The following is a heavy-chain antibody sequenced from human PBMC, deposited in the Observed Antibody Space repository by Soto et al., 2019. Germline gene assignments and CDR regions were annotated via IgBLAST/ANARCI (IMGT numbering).Heavy chain of an antibody. J-gene: IGHJ4*02. CDR3: ARDPYYYDSHDYVFIAY. CDR2: IKPRSDTT. CDR1: GYTFTSYY. D-gene: IGHD3-22*01. V-gene: IGHV1-46*01. Sequence: ASVEVSCKXSGYTFTSYYIHWVRQAPGQGLEWMGIIKPRSDTTTYAQKFQGRIAMTRDTSTSTIYMELSSLRSEDTAVYYCARDPYYYDSHDYVFIAYWGQGTQVTVSS.